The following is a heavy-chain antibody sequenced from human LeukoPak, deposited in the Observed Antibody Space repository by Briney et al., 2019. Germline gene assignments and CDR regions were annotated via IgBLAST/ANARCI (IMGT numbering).Heavy chain of an antibody. CDR3: AKEKYSSGFFDY. V-gene: IGHV3-23*01. CDR1: GFTFSSYW. D-gene: IGHD6-19*01. Sequence: GGSLRLSCAASGFTFSSYWMSWVRQAPGKGLEWVSAISGSGGRTYYADSVKGRFTISRDNSKNTLYLQMNSLRAEDTAVYYCAKEKYSSGFFDYWGQGTLVTVSS. J-gene: IGHJ4*02. CDR2: ISGSGGRT.